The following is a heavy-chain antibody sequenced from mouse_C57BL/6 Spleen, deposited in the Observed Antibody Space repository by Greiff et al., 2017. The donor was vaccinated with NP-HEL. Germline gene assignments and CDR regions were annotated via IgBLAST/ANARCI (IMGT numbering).Heavy chain of an antibody. Sequence: VQLQQPGAELVMPGASVKLSCKASGYTFTSYWMHWVKQRPGQGLEWIGEFDPSDSYTTYNQKFKGKSTLTVDKSSSTAYMQLSSLTSEDSAVYYCARAMVTTGFAYWGQGTLVTVSA. V-gene: IGHV1-69*01. D-gene: IGHD2-2*01. CDR1: GYTFTSYW. J-gene: IGHJ3*01. CDR2: FDPSDSYT. CDR3: ARAMVTTGFAY.